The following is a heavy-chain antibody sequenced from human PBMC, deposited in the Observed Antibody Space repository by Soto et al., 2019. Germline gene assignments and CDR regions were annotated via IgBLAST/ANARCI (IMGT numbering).Heavy chain of an antibody. D-gene: IGHD3-3*01. J-gene: IGHJ6*02. CDR2: IYYSGST. CDR1: GGSISSSSYY. CDR3: ARNKLRFYDYYYYGMDV. V-gene: IGHV4-39*01. Sequence: SETVSLTCTVSGGSISSSSYYWGWIRQPPGKGLEWIGSIYYSGSTYYNPSLKSRVTISVDTSKNQFSLKLSSVTAADTAVYYCARNKLRFYDYYYYGMDVWGQGTTVTVSS.